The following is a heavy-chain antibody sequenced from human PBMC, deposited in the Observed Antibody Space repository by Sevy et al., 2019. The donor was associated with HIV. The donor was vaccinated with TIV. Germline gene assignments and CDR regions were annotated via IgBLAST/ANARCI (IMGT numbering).Heavy chain of an antibody. CDR2: IRGSGGST. Sequence: AGSLRLSCAASGFTFSSYAMSWVRQAPGKGLEWVSAIRGSGGSTYYADSVKGRFTISRDNSKNTLYLQMNSLRAEDTAVYYCAKDTDQWLAMFFDDWGQGTLVTVSS. CDR1: GFTFSSYA. V-gene: IGHV3-23*01. D-gene: IGHD6-19*01. CDR3: AKDTDQWLAMFFDD. J-gene: IGHJ4*02.